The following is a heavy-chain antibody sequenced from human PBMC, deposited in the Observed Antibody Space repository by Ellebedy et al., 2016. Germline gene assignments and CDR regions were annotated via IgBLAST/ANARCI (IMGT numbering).Heavy chain of an antibody. V-gene: IGHV3-7*01. Sequence: GGSLRLXXAASGFTFSSYWMSWVRQAPGKGLEWVANIKQDGSEKYYVDSVKGRFTISRDNAKNSLYLQMNSLRAEDTAVYYCAREEWVKLTMVRGENFTHYYGMDVWGQGTTVTVSS. CDR2: IKQDGSEK. J-gene: IGHJ6*02. CDR3: AREEWVKLTMVRGENFTHYYGMDV. D-gene: IGHD3-10*01. CDR1: GFTFSSYW.